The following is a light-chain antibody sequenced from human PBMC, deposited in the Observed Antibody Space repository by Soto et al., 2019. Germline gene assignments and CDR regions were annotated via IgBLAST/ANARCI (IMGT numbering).Light chain of an antibody. V-gene: IGKV3-11*01. CDR1: QSVSSY. CDR2: DAS. J-gene: IGKJ4*01. CDR3: QQRSNWPLT. Sequence: EIVLTQSPATLSLSPGERATLSCRARQSVSSYLAWYQQKPGQAHRLLIYDASNRATGIPARFSGSGSGTDFTLNISSLEPQDFAVYYYQQRSNWPLTFGGGNKVEIK.